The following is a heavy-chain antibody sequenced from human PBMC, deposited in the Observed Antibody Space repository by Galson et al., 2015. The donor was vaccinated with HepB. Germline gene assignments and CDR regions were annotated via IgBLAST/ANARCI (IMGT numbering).Heavy chain of an antibody. CDR1: GFTFSNAW. J-gene: IGHJ6*02. Sequence: SLRLSCAASGFTFSNAWMSWVRQAPGKGLEWVGRIKSKTDGGTTVYAAPVKGRFTISRDDSKNTLYLQMNSLKTEDTAVYYCTTDPTWTIYGDYYYYGMDVWGQGTTVTVSS. V-gene: IGHV3-15*01. CDR3: TTDPTWTIYGDYYYYGMDV. CDR2: IKSKTDGGTT. D-gene: IGHD4-17*01.